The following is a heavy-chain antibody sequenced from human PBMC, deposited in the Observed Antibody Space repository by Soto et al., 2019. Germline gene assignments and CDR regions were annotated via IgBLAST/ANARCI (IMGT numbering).Heavy chain of an antibody. Sequence: EVQLVESGGGLVQPGGSLRLSCAASGFSISDCSMNWVRRAPGKGLEWVSYISTNNDSIYYADSVKGRFTISRDNAKNSLNLQMNSLRAEDTALYDCARFGGSRRSGSYPSYWGQGTLVTVSS. CDR2: ISTNNDSI. J-gene: IGHJ4*02. V-gene: IGHV3-48*01. CDR1: GFSISDCS. CDR3: ARFGGSRRSGSYPSY. D-gene: IGHD3-10*01.